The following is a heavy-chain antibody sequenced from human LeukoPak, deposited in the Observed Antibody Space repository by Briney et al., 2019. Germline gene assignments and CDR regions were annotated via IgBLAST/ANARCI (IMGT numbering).Heavy chain of an antibody. D-gene: IGHD3-22*01. V-gene: IGHV4-34*01. CDR1: GGSFSGYY. J-gene: IGHJ4*02. CDR3: ARGMIVIDY. Sequence: SETLSLTCAVYGGSFSGYYWSWIRQPPGKGLEWIGEINHSGSTNYNPSLKSRVTISVDTSKNQFSLKLSSVTAADTAVYYCARGMIVIDYWGQETLVTVSS. CDR2: INHSGST.